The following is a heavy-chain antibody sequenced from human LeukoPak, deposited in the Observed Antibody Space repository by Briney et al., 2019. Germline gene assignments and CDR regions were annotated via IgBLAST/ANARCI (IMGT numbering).Heavy chain of an antibody. CDR1: GGTFSSYA. D-gene: IGHD2-2*01. Sequence: SVKVSCKASGGTFSSYAISWVRQAPGQGLEWRGGIIPIFGTANYAQKFQGRVTITTDESTSTAYMELSSLRSEDTAVYYCARDSTYCSSTSCPPPGSNWFDPWGQGTLVTVSS. J-gene: IGHJ5*02. CDR2: IIPIFGTA. V-gene: IGHV1-69*05. CDR3: ARDSTYCSSTSCPPPGSNWFDP.